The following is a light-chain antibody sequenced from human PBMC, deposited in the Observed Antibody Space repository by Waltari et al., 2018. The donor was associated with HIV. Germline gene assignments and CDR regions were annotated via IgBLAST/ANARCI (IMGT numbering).Light chain of an antibody. J-gene: IGKJ1*01. CDR3: QQSHSNPRS. CDR2: AAS. V-gene: IGKV1-39*01. CDR1: QSISTY. Sequence: DIQMTQSPSSLSASVGDRVTITCRASQSISTYLNWYQQKPGRAPKLLIYAASSLQSGVPTSFSCNRSVTDFTLTISSLQPEDFATYSCQQSHSNPRSFGQGTKVEIK.